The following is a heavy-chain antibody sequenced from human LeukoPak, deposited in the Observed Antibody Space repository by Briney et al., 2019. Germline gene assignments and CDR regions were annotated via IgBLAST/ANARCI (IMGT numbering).Heavy chain of an antibody. CDR3: APVGARYYFDY. CDR1: GFTFNNYG. D-gene: IGHD1-26*01. V-gene: IGHV3-30*02. Sequence: QTGGSLRLSCAASGFTFNNYGMHWVRQAPGKGLEWVAFIRYDGSNEHYAGSVRGRFTISRDNSKNTLYLQMNSLRAEDAAVYYCAPVGARYYFDYWGQGTLVTVSS. CDR2: IRYDGSNE. J-gene: IGHJ4*02.